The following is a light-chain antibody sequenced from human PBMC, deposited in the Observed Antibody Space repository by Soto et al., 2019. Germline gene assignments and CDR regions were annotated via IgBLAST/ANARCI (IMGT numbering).Light chain of an antibody. CDR3: QQYSSWLWT. J-gene: IGKJ1*01. CDR1: QNISRS. V-gene: IGKV3-15*01. CDR2: GTS. Sequence: EIVMTQSPFTLSVSPGERATLSCRASQNISRSLAWYQQKPGQGPSLLIYGTSTRAGGVPARFSGSGSGTDFTLTIASLQSEDFAIYYCQQYSSWLWTFGQGTKVDIK.